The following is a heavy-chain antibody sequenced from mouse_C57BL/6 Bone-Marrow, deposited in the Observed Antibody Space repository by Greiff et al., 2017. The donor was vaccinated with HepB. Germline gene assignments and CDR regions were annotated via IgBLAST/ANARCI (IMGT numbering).Heavy chain of an antibody. Sequence: EVQLQQSGPVLVKPGASVKMSCKASGYTFTDYYMNWVKQSHGKSLEWIGVINPYNGGTSYNQKFKGKATLTVDKSSSTAYMELNSLTSEDSAVYYCARDIYYDYEGDYWGQGTTLTVSS. CDR1: GYTFTDYY. D-gene: IGHD2-4*01. J-gene: IGHJ2*01. CDR3: ARDIYYDYEGDY. V-gene: IGHV1-19*01. CDR2: INPYNGGT.